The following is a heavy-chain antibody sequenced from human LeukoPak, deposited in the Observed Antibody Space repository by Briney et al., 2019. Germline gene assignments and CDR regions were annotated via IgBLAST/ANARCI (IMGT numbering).Heavy chain of an antibody. CDR2: IGGSSGYI. CDR1: GFTFSNYY. D-gene: IGHD2-2*01. J-gene: IGHJ6*02. CDR3: AREGYCSATNCFYGMDI. Sequence: GGSLRLSCAASGFTFSNYYMSWVRQAPGKGLEWVSYIGGSSGYIYYADSVKGRFTISRDNAKNAVYLQMNSLRAEDTAVYYCAREGYCSATNCFYGMDIWGQGTTVTVSS. V-gene: IGHV3-21*05.